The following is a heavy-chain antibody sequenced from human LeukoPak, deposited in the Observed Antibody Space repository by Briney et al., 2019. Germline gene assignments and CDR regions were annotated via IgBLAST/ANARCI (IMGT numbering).Heavy chain of an antibody. V-gene: IGHV3-48*03. CDR2: ISSSGSTI. CDR1: GFTFSSYE. J-gene: IGHJ6*02. D-gene: IGHD1-1*01. Sequence: GGSLRLSCAASGFTFSSYEMNWVRQAPGKGLEWVSYISSSGSTIYYADSVKGRFTISRDNAKNSLYLQMNSLRPEDTAVYYCARDLTTLRSGMDVWGQGTTVTVSS. CDR3: ARDLTTLRSGMDV.